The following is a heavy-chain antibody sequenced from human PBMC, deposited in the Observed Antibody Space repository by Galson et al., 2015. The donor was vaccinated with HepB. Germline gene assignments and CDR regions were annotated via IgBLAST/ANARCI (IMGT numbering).Heavy chain of an antibody. CDR2: IIPMFNRA. Sequence: SVKVSCKASGGTFSSYAFSWVRQTPGQGLEWMGGIIPMFNRANYAQKFQGRVTITADEPTSTAYMEVRSLRDDDTAVYYCAKDSQQCRSSNCYSGYYGMDVWGQGTTVTVSS. CDR1: GGTFSSYA. J-gene: IGHJ6*02. CDR3: AKDSQQCRSSNCYSGYYGMDV. D-gene: IGHD2-21*01. V-gene: IGHV1-69*13.